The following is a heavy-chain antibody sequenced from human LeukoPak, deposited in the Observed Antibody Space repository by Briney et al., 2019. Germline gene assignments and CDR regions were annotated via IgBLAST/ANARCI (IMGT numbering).Heavy chain of an antibody. V-gene: IGHV1-2*02. CDR3: ASSGGGYSYGLDY. J-gene: IGHJ4*02. CDR2: INPNSGGT. CDR1: GYTFTGYY. D-gene: IGHD5-18*01. Sequence: ASVMVSCTASGYTFTGYYMHWVRQAPGQGLEWMGWINPNSGGTNYAQKFQGRVTMTRDTSISTAYMDLSRLRSDDTAVYYCASSGGGYSYGLDYWGQGTLVTVSS.